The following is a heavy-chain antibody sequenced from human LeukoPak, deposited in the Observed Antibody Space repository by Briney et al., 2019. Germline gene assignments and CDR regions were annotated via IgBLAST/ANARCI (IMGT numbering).Heavy chain of an antibody. J-gene: IGHJ6*02. D-gene: IGHD5-18*01. CDR2: IKQDGSEK. CDR3: AREDAGLDSYGFFYYYGMDV. CDR1: GFTFSSYW. V-gene: IGHV3-7*03. Sequence: GGSLRLSCAASGFTFSSYWMSWVRQAPGKGLEWVANIKQDGSEKYYVDSVKGRFTISRDNAKNSLYLQMNSLRAEDTAVYYCAREDAGLDSYGFFYYYGMDVWGQGTTVTVSS.